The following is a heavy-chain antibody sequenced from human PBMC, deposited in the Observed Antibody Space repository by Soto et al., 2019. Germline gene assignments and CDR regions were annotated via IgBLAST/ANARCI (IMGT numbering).Heavy chain of an antibody. CDR3: AKKSGWFNT. CDR1: GSPFSTTD. J-gene: IGHJ5*02. CDR2: IGGSGETT. V-gene: IGHV3-23*01. D-gene: IGHD3-10*01. Sequence: GCLLLACTASGSPFSTTDMSWVRQAPGKGLEWVSTIGGSGETTYYADSVKGRFTISRDNSKNTLYLQMNSLRADDTALYYCAKKSGWFNTWGQGALVTVYS.